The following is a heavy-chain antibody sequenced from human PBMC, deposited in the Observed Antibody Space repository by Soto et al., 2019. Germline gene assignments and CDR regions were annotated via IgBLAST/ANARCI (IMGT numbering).Heavy chain of an antibody. CDR1: GYTFTGYY. Sequence: EASVKVSCKASGYTFTGYYTHWVRQAPGQGLEWMGWINPNSGGTNYAQKFQGWVTMTRDTSISTAYMELSRLRSDDTAVYYCARGSSYGDADYWCQGTLVTVSS. CDR2: INPNSGGT. CDR3: ARGSSYGDADY. J-gene: IGHJ4*02. V-gene: IGHV1-2*04. D-gene: IGHD4-17*01.